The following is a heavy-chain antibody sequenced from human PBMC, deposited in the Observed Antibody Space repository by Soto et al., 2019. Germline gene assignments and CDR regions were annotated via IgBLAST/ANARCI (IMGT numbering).Heavy chain of an antibody. CDR2: ISAYNGNT. CDR1: GYTFTSYG. CDR3: ARDEGYKGNHGGSGFDP. J-gene: IGHJ5*02. Sequence: QVQLVQSGAEVKKPGASVKVSCKASGYTFTSYGISWVRQAPGQGLEWMGWISAYNGNTNYAQKLQGRVTMTTDTSTSTAYMELTSLRSDDTAVYYCARDEGYKGNHGGSGFDPWGQGTLVTVSS. D-gene: IGHD1-20*01. V-gene: IGHV1-18*01.